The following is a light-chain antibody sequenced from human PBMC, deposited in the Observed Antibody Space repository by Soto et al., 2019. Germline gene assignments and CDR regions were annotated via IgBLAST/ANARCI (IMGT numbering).Light chain of an antibody. V-gene: IGLV1-40*01. CDR1: SSNIGAGYE. Sequence: QSVLTQPPSVSEAPGQRVTISCTVSSSNIGAGYEAHWYQQVPGTAPKLLIYENNNRPSGVPDRFSASNSGTSASLAITGLQAEDEAEYYCQSYDSSQSGYVFGGGTKVTVL. CDR3: QSYDSSQSGYV. J-gene: IGLJ1*01. CDR2: ENN.